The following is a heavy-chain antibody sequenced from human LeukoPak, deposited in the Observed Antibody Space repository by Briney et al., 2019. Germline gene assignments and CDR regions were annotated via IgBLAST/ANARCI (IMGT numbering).Heavy chain of an antibody. CDR3: ARSLPPKYYYDSSGYHPPYYFDY. CDR2: IYPGDSDT. V-gene: IGHV5-51*01. J-gene: IGHJ4*02. D-gene: IGHD3-22*01. CDR1: GYSFTGYW. Sequence: GESLKISCKGSGYSFTGYWIGWVRQMPGKGLEWMGIIYPGDSDTRYSPSFQGQVTISADKSISTAYLQWSSLKASDTAMYYCARSLPPKYYYDSSGYHPPYYFDYWGQGTLVTVSS.